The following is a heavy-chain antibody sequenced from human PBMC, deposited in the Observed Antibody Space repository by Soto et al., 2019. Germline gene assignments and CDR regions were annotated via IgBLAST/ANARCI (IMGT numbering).Heavy chain of an antibody. D-gene: IGHD2-15*01. CDR2: IIPMFAAT. J-gene: IGHJ4*02. Sequence: QVQLAQSGAEMTKPGSSVKVSCRASGGSFSDFAFSWVRQAPGQGLEWMGGIIPMFAATKYAQRLQDRVTLTAEESPNTGYLALNSLTSEDTAIYYCARGAIAAVPAALSSYHDYTNYRFDSWGQGTLVTVSS. V-gene: IGHV1-69*01. CDR1: GGSFSDFA. CDR3: ARGAIAAVPAALSSYHDYTNYRFDS.